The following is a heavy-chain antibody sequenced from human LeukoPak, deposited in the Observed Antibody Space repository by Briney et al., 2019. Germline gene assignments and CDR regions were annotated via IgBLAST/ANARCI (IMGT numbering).Heavy chain of an antibody. D-gene: IGHD1-1*01. CDR3: ARDHNWVVDY. CDR2: ISTYSSDT. V-gene: IGHV1-18*01. CDR1: GYTFTSYG. J-gene: IGHJ4*02. Sequence: GASVKVSCKTSGYTFTSYGLRWVRQAPGQGLEWMGWISTYSSDTYYAQRVKGRLTMTTDISTNTAYLEIRSLTSDDTAVYFCARDHNWVVDYWGQGTLVTVSS.